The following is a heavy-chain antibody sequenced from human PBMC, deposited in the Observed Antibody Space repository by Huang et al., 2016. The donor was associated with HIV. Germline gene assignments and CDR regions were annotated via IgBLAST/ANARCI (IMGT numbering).Heavy chain of an antibody. CDR2: IYYSGSA. V-gene: IGHV4-39*02. J-gene: IGHJ4*02. Sequence: QLQLQESGPGLVKPSETLSLTCTVSGGSIRSDNYYWGWIRQPPGKGLEWIGSIYYSGSAYYNPSRKRRVTITVDTSKNHFSLRMRSVTAAETAVYYCARLPGSITMIRGVITDPYWGQGTLVTVSS. CDR3: ARLPGSITMIRGVITDPY. CDR1: GGSIRSDNYY. D-gene: IGHD3-10*01.